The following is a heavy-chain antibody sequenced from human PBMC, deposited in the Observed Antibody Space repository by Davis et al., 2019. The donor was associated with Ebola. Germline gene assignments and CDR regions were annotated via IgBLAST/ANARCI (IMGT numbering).Heavy chain of an antibody. Sequence: GESLKISCAASGFTFSSFSMNWVRLAPGKGLEWVANIKQDGTEEYYVDSVKGRFTVSRDNVKNSLFLQMNSLRADDTAVYYCAREWEDDGGWGDWGHGTLVTVSS. CDR3: AREWEDDGGWGD. CDR1: GFTFSSFS. D-gene: IGHD4-23*01. CDR2: IKQDGTEE. J-gene: IGHJ4*01. V-gene: IGHV3-7*01.